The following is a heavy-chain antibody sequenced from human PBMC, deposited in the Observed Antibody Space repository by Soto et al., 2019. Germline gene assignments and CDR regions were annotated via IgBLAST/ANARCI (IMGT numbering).Heavy chain of an antibody. CDR3: TRVVLGADFWSGYYSGWFDP. V-gene: IGHV1-18*01. CDR2: ISAYNGNT. Sequence: ASVKVSCKASGYTFTSYGISWVRQAPGQGLEWMGWISAYNGNTNYAQKLQGRVTMTTDTSTSTAYMELRSLRSDDTAVYYCTRVVLGADFWSGYYSGWFDPWGQGTLVTVSS. CDR1: GYTFTSYG. J-gene: IGHJ5*02. D-gene: IGHD3-3*01.